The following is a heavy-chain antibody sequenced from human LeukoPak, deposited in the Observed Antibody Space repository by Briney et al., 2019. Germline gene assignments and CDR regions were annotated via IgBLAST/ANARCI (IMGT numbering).Heavy chain of an antibody. CDR2: INPNSGGT. Sequence: ASVKVSCKASGCTFTGYYMHWVRQAPGQGLEWMGWINPNSGGTNYAQKFQGRVTMTRDTSISTAYMELSRLRSDDTAVYYCARDMSGGSCYSCNWFDPWGQGTLVTVSS. D-gene: IGHD2-15*01. J-gene: IGHJ5*02. V-gene: IGHV1-2*02. CDR1: GCTFTGYY. CDR3: ARDMSGGSCYSCNWFDP.